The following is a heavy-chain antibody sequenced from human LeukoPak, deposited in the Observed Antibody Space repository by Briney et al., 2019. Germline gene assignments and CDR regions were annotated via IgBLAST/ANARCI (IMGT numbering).Heavy chain of an antibody. J-gene: IGHJ2*01. CDR3: ARAYCGGDCYSYHGPQMTENWYFDL. Sequence: ASVKVSCKASGYTFTSYGISWVRQAPGQGLEWVGWICAYNGNKNYAEYVQGRVTMTTDTSKSTAYLELRSLRSDDTAVYYCARAYCGGDCYSYHGPQMTENWYFDLWGRGTLVTVSS. V-gene: IGHV1-18*01. CDR2: ICAYNGNK. CDR1: GYTFTSYG. D-gene: IGHD2-21*02.